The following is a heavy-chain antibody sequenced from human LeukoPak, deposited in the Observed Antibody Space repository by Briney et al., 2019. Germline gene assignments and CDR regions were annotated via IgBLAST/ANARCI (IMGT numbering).Heavy chain of an antibody. V-gene: IGHV1-8*02. D-gene: IGHD3-10*02. CDR3: ARGGGENTMFPHQDY. CDR1: GGTFSSHS. J-gene: IGHJ4*02. CDR2: MNPNSGNT. Sequence: PGASVKVSCKASGGTFSSHSFNWVRQATGQGLEWMGWMNPNSGNTGYAQKFQGRVTMTRNTSISTAYMELSSLRSEDTAVYYCARGGGENTMFPHQDYWGQGTLVTVSS.